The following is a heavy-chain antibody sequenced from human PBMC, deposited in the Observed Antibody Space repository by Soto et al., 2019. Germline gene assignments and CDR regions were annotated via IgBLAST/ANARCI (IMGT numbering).Heavy chain of an antibody. D-gene: IGHD1-26*01. Sequence: EVQLVESGGGLVQPGGSLRLSCAASGFTFSTYWMHWVRQAPGKGPVWVSRISSDGSVTDYAGSVKGRFTISRDNAKNSLYLQMNSLRAEDTAVYYGASVMTSVGATTKGDYWGQGTLVSFSS. V-gene: IGHV3-74*01. CDR1: GFTFSTYW. CDR2: ISSDGSVT. CDR3: ASVMTSVGATTKGDY. J-gene: IGHJ4*02.